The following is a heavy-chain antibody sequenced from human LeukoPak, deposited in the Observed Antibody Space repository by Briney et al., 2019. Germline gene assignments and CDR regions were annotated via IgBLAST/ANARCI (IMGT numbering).Heavy chain of an antibody. CDR1: GDSVSRISVA. V-gene: IGHV6-1*01. CDR2: TYYRSKWYY. Sequence: SQTLSLTCAISGDSVSRISVAWNWIWQSPSRGLEWLGRTYYRSKWYYEYAVSVKSRINISPDTSKNQFSLQLTSVTPEDTAVYYCSLARSEYHYGMDVWGQGTTVTVSS. J-gene: IGHJ6*02. CDR3: SLARSEYHYGMDV.